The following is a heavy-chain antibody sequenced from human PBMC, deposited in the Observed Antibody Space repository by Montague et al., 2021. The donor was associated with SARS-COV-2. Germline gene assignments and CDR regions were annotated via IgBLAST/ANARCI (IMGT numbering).Heavy chain of an antibody. V-gene: IGHV6-1*01. CDR3: ARIPVGSKYYFDF. Sequence: CAISGDSVSSNIATWNCIWQSPSRRLEWLVRTYYRPKWNNDYAESVKSRITIDPDTSKHQFSLHLNSVTPEDTAVYYCARIPVGSKYYFDFWGQGTLVTVSS. CDR1: GDSVSSNIAT. J-gene: IGHJ4*02. CDR2: TYYRPKWNN. D-gene: IGHD2-2*01.